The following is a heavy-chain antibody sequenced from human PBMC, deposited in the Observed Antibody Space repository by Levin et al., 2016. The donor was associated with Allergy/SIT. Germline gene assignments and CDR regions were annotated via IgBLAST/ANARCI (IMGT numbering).Heavy chain of an antibody. D-gene: IGHD1-26*01. CDR3: AREGGSSAYYYYGMDV. Sequence: SVKVSCKASGGTFSSYAISWVRQAPGQGLEWMGRIIPILGIANYAQKFQGRVTITADKSTSTAYMELSSLRSEDTAVYYCAREGGSSAYYYYGMDVWGQGTTVTVSS. V-gene: IGHV1-69*04. CDR1: GGTFSSYA. J-gene: IGHJ6*02. CDR2: IIPILGIA.